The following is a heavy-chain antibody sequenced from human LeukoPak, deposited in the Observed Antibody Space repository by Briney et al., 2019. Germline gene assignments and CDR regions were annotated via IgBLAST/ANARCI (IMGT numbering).Heavy chain of an antibody. Sequence: PGGSLRLSCVASGFTFSSYWMSWVRQAPGKGLEWVANIKEDGSEKYYVDSVKGRFTISRDNAKNSLYVQMNSLRAEDTAVYYCARDLGKWEPQDYWGQGTLVTVSS. CDR1: GFTFSSYW. V-gene: IGHV3-7*01. CDR2: IKEDGSEK. CDR3: ARDLGKWEPQDY. J-gene: IGHJ4*02. D-gene: IGHD1-26*01.